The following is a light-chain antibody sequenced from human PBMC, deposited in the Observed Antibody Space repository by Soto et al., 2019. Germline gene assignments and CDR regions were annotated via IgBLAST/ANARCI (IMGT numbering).Light chain of an antibody. CDR1: QGISIY. Sequence: EIVLTQSPATLSLSPGERATLSSRASQGISIYLAWYQQKAGQAPRLLIYDASKRATGITARFSGSGSGTDFTLTISSLEPEDFAVYYCHQRSHWPPRFGGGTKVEIK. V-gene: IGKV3-11*01. J-gene: IGKJ4*02. CDR3: HQRSHWPPR. CDR2: DAS.